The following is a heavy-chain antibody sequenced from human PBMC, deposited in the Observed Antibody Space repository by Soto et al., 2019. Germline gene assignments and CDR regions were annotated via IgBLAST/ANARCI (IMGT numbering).Heavy chain of an antibody. CDR3: ARVRSLSIVVVPAAEYPEYPWDY. Sequence: QVQLVQSGAEVKKPGASVKVSCKASGYTFTGYYMHWVRQAPGQGLEWMGWINPNSGGTNYAQKFQGRVTMTRDTSISTAYMELSRLRSDDTAVYYCARVRSLSIVVVPAAEYPEYPWDYWGQGTLVTVSS. V-gene: IGHV1-2*02. D-gene: IGHD2-2*01. CDR2: INPNSGGT. CDR1: GYTFTGYY. J-gene: IGHJ4*02.